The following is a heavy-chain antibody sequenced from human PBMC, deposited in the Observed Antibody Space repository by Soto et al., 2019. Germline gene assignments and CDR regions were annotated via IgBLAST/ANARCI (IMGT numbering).Heavy chain of an antibody. CDR1: GFTFTSSA. D-gene: IGHD3-3*01. V-gene: IGHV1-58*02. J-gene: IGHJ3*01. CDR2: IVVGSGNT. CDR3: AENTEHYIFLRGVVFDF. Sequence: GASVKVSCKASGFTFTSSAMQWVRQARGQRLEWIGWIVVGSGNTNYAQKFQERVTITRDMSTSTAYMELSSLRSGDTAVFFWAENTEHYIFLRGVVFDFGGKGKMAPVS.